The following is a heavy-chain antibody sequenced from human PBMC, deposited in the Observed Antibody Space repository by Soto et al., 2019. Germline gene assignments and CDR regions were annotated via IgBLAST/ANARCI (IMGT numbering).Heavy chain of an antibody. V-gene: IGHV4-59*01. D-gene: IGHD5-18*01. J-gene: IGHJ3*02. Sequence: PSETLSLTCTVSGGSISNFYWSWIRQPPGKGLEWMGYISYSGSTNYNPSLKSRITISVDTSKNQFSLKLTSVTAADAAVYYCARDLSGYSYGYDAFDIWGQGTMVTV. CDR3: ARDLSGYSYGYDAFDI. CDR2: ISYSGST. CDR1: GGSISNFY.